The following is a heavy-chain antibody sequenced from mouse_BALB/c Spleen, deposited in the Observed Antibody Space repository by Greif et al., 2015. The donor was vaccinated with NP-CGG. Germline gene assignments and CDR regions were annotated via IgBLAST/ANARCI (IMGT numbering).Heavy chain of an antibody. J-gene: IGHJ2*01. CDR2: ISSGSSTI. Sequence: VQLKDSGGGLVQPGGSRKLSCAASGFTFSSFGMHWVRQAPEKGLEWVAYISSGSSTIYYADTVKGRFTISRDNPRNTLFLQMTSLRSEDTAMYYCARSSLTTVVAPFDYWGQGTTLTVSS. CDR1: GFTFSSFG. D-gene: IGHD1-1*01. CDR3: ARSSLTTVVAPFDY. V-gene: IGHV5-17*02.